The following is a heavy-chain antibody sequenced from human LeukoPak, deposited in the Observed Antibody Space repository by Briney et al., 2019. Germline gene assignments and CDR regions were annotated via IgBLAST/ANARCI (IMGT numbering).Heavy chain of an antibody. V-gene: IGHV4-39*01. CDR1: GGSISSISSSNYS. D-gene: IGHD6-19*01. CDR2: FCYIRST. J-gene: IGHJ6*02. CDR3: ARHVPNSSGWYYYGMDV. Sequence: PSETLSLTCTVSGGSISSISSSNYSWGWIRQPPGKGLEWIGSFCYIRSTYYNPSLKNRVTISVDTSKNQFSLRLSSVTATDTAVYYCARHVPNSSGWYYYGMDVWGQGTRVTVSS.